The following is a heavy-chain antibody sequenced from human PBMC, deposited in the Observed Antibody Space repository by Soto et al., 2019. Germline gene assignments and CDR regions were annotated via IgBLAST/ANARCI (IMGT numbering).Heavy chain of an antibody. CDR1: GFTFSSYA. D-gene: IGHD3-22*01. Sequence: EVQLLESGGGLVQPGGSLRLSCAASGFTFSSYAMSWVRQAPGKGLEWVSAISGSGGSTYYADSMKGRFTISRDNSKNTLYLQMNSLRAEDTAVYYCAKHVEFYYDSSGLDYWGQGTLVTVSS. V-gene: IGHV3-23*01. J-gene: IGHJ4*02. CDR3: AKHVEFYYDSSGLDY. CDR2: ISGSGGST.